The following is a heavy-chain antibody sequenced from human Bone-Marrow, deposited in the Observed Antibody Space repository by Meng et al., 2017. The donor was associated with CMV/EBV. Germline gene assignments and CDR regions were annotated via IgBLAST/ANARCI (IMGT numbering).Heavy chain of an antibody. CDR1: GFTFNTYW. J-gene: IGHJ3*02. V-gene: IGHV3-74*01. Sequence: GGSLRLSCAASGFTFNTYWMHWVRQAPGKGLVWVSRISSDGSSTSYADSVKGRFTISRDNAKNTLYLQMNSLRAEDTAVYYCASSRGIAAAGAFDAFDIWGQGTMVTVSS. CDR3: ASSRGIAAAGAFDAFDI. CDR2: ISSDGSST. D-gene: IGHD6-13*01.